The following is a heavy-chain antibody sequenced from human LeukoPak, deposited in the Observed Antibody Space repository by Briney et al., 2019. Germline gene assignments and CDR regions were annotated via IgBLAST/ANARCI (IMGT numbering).Heavy chain of an antibody. CDR1: GFTFSIYA. CDR3: ARVSIWLQFDY. J-gene: IGHJ4*02. CDR2: ISGSGGST. V-gene: IGHV3-23*01. Sequence: PGGSLRLSCAASGFTFSIYAMSWVRQAPGKGLEWVSGISGSGGSTYYADSVKGRFTISRDNAKNSLYLQMNSLRAEDTAVYYCARVSIWLQFDYWGQGTLVTVSS. D-gene: IGHD5-18*01.